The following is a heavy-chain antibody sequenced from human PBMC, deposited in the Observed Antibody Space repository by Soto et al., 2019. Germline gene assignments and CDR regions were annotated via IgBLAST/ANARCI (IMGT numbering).Heavy chain of an antibody. CDR2: IYYSGST. V-gene: IGHV4-31*03. Sequence: SETLSPTCTVSGGSISSGGYYWSWIRQHPGKGLEWSGYIYYSGSTYYNPSVKSRVTISVDTSKNQFSLKLSSVTAADTAVYYCARSSQSTVTTFHYWGQGTLVTVSS. CDR1: GGSISSGGYY. J-gene: IGHJ4*02. D-gene: IGHD4-17*01. CDR3: ARSSQSTVTTFHY.